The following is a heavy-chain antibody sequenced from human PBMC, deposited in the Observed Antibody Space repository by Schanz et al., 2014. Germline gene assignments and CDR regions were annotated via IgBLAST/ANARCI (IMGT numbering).Heavy chain of an antibody. J-gene: IGHJ4*02. CDR3: ARDDSPSTKPFDS. CDR2: ISSVGISK. CDR1: GFTFSDYY. Sequence: QVQLVESGGGLVKPGGSLRLSCAASGFTFSDYYMSWVRQAPGKGLEWVSYISSVGISKYYADPVKGRFTISRDSAKNSLYLQMNSLRAEDTAVYYCARDDSPSTKPFDSWGQGTLVSVSS. V-gene: IGHV3-11*04. D-gene: IGHD2-21*01.